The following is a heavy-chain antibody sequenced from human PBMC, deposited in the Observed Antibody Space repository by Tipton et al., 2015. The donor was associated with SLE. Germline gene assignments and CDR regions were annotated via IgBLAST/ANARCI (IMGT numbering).Heavy chain of an antibody. Sequence: TLSLTCTVSGDSISSYNWWTWVRQPPGKGLEWIGEIYHPGTSNYNPSLKSRATISVDTSKNQFSLNLRSVTAADTAVYYCARGGGLAVAGYWGQGTLVTVSS. D-gene: IGHD6-19*01. J-gene: IGHJ4*02. CDR1: GDSISSYNW. V-gene: IGHV4-4*02. CDR2: IYHPGTS. CDR3: ARGGGLAVAGY.